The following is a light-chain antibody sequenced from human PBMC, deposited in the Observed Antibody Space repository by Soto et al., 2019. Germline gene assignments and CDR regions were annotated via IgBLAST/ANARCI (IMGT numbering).Light chain of an antibody. CDR3: QQYGGSPLS. V-gene: IGKV3-20*01. Sequence: EIVLTQSPGTLSLSPGERATLSCRASQSVSSSYLAWYQQQPGQAPSLLIYAASSRATALTDRFSGSGSGTDFTLTISRLEHEDFAVYYWQQYGGSPLSFGGGTKVEIK. J-gene: IGKJ4*02. CDR2: AAS. CDR1: QSVSSSY.